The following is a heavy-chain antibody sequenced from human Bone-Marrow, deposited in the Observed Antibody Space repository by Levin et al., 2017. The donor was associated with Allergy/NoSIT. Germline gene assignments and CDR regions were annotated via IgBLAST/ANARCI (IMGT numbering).Heavy chain of an antibody. CDR2: ISYEGTHK. CDR1: GFNFNNYA. D-gene: IGHD3-3*01. J-gene: IGHJ3*01. Sequence: GESLKISCVASGFNFNNYAFHWVRQAPGKGLEWVAVISYEGTHKYYADSVKGRFSMSRDDSRNTLYLQMNSLGREDTAVYYCSRASLKWELSDAFDVWGQGTTVTVSS. CDR3: SRASLKWELSDAFDV. V-gene: IGHV3-30*01.